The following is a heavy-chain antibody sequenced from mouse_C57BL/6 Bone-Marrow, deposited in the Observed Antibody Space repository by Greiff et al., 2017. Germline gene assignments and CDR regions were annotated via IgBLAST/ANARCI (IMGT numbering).Heavy chain of an antibody. CDR1: GYTFTSYW. CDR3: ARSGYYWYYFDY. Sequence: QVQLQQPGAELVKPGASVKLSCKASGYTFTSYWMQWVKQRPGQGLEWIGEIDPSDSDTNYNEKFKGKATLTADTSSSTAYMQLSSLTSEDSAVFYGARSGYYWYYFDYWGQGTTLTVSS. J-gene: IGHJ2*01. V-gene: IGHV1-50*01. CDR2: IDPSDSDT. D-gene: IGHD2-3*01.